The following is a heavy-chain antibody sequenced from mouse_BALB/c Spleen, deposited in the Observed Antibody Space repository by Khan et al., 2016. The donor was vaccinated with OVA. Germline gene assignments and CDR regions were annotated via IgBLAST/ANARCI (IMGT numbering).Heavy chain of an antibody. CDR1: GYTFTDYN. V-gene: IGHV1-77*01. Sequence: QVQLQQSGAELARPGTSVKLSCKASGYTFTDYNINWVKQRTGQGLEWIGEIYPGSGNTYYSEKFKGKATLTADKSSSTASMPISSLTSEESAVFFVAKEWGALFPYWGKGTLVTVSA. CDR3: AKEWGALFPY. J-gene: IGHJ3*01. CDR2: IYPGSGNT.